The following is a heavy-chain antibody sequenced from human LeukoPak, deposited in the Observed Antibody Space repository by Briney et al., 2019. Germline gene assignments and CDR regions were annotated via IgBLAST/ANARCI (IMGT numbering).Heavy chain of an antibody. CDR3: ARSGGTSWY. CDR2: ISGRDGST. D-gene: IGHD1-14*01. V-gene: IGHV3-23*01. Sequence: ETLSLTCAVYGGSFSGYYWSWVRQAPGKGLEWVSGISGRDGSTYDADSVKGRFTISRDNSKNTLYLQMNSLRAEDTAVYYCARSGGTSWYWGQGTLVTVSS. CDR1: GGSFSGYY. J-gene: IGHJ4*02.